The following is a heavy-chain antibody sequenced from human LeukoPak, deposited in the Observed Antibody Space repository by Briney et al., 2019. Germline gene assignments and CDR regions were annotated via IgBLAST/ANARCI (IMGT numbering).Heavy chain of an antibody. CDR1: GGSISSGGYY. CDR2: IYYSGST. J-gene: IGHJ5*02. Sequence: SETLSLTCTVSGGSISSGGYYWSWIRQHPGKGLEWMGYIYYSGSTYYNPSLKSRVTISVDTSKNQFSLKLSSVTAADTAVYYCARAITIFGVVTNNWFDPWGQGTLVTVSS. V-gene: IGHV4-31*03. D-gene: IGHD3-3*01. CDR3: ARAITIFGVVTNNWFDP.